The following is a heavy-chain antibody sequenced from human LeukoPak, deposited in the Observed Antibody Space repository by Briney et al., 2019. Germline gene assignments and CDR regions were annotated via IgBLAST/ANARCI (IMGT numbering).Heavy chain of an antibody. CDR2: INPNSGGT. Sequence: ASVKVSCKASGYTFTGYYMHWVRQAPGQGLEWMGWINPNSGGTNYAQKFQGRVTMTRDTSISTAYMELSRLKSDDTAVYYCARIFRDGYNYVDYWGQGTLVTVSS. CDR1: GYTFTGYY. CDR3: ARIFRDGYNYVDY. J-gene: IGHJ4*02. V-gene: IGHV1-2*02. D-gene: IGHD5-24*01.